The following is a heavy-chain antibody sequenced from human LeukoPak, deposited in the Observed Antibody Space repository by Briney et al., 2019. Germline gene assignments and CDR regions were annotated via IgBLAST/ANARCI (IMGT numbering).Heavy chain of an antibody. CDR3: ARLDNWFDP. Sequence: SETLSLTCAVYGGSFSGYYWSWIRQPPGKGLEWIGEINHSGSTNYNPSLKSRVTISVDTSKNQFSLKLSSVTAADTAVYYCARLDNWFDPWGQGTLVTVSS. CDR2: INHSGST. J-gene: IGHJ5*02. V-gene: IGHV4-34*01. CDR1: GGSFSGYY.